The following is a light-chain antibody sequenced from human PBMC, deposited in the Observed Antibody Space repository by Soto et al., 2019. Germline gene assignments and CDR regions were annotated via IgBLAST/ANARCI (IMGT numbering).Light chain of an antibody. V-gene: IGLV2-14*01. CDR1: SSDVGGYDY. J-gene: IGLJ1*01. CDR2: DVS. Sequence: QSVLTQPASVSGSPGQSIAISCTGTSSDVGGYDYVSWYQQHPGKAPKLMIYDVSNRPSGVSNRFSGSKSDNTASLTISGLQAEDYADYDTSEYKSSSIYVFGTVTKVT. CDR3: SEYKSSSIYV.